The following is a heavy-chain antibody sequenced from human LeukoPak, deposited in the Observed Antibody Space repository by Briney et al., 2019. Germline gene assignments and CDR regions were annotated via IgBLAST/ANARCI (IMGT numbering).Heavy chain of an antibody. D-gene: IGHD1-26*01. V-gene: IGHV5-51*01. J-gene: IGHJ3*02. CDR1: GYSFTSYW. CDR3: ARGALIVGASHRRHNDAFDI. CDR2: IYPGDSDT. Sequence: GASLKISCMGSGYSFTSYWIGWVRQMPGKGLEWMGIIYPGDSDTRYSPSFQGQATISADKSISTAYLQWSSLKASDTAMYYCARGALIVGASHRRHNDAFDIWGQGTMVTVSS.